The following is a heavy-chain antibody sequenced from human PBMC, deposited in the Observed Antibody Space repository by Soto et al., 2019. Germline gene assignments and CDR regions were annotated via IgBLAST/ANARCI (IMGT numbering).Heavy chain of an antibody. Sequence: QVQLVESGGGVVQPGRSLRLSCAASGFTFSSYGMHWVRQAPGKGLEWVAVISYDGSNKYYADSVQGRFTISRDNSKNTLYLQMNSLRAEDTAVYYCAKDPDVLRFLEWSSDAFDIWGQGTMVTVSS. V-gene: IGHV3-30*18. CDR3: AKDPDVLRFLEWSSDAFDI. J-gene: IGHJ3*02. CDR2: ISYDGSNK. D-gene: IGHD3-3*01. CDR1: GFTFSSYG.